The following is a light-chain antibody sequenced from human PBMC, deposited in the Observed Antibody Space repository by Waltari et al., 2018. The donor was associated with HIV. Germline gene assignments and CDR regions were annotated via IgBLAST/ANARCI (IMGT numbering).Light chain of an antibody. CDR2: QDS. J-gene: IGLJ3*02. CDR1: TLGRNY. V-gene: IGLV3-1*01. Sequence: SFDLIQPPYVSVSPGQTAAITCSGVTLGRNYAGWFLQTPGQSPVLVISQDSKRPSGIPERFSGSKSGNTATLTITGTQAMDEADYYCHSWDTNNVQVFGGGTKLTVL. CDR3: HSWDTNNVQV.